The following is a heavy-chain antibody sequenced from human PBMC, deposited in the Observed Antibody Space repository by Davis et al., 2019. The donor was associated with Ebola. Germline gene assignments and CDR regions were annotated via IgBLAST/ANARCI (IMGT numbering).Heavy chain of an antibody. CDR2: FGTSGDT. V-gene: IGHV3-23*01. Sequence: SLRLSCATSGFIFRSYVMSWVRQAPGKGLEWVSTFGTSGDTFYADSVKGRFTISRDNSKNTLYLQMNGLRVDDTAIYYCAKDTSNIWFDIWGQGTMVTVSS. J-gene: IGHJ3*02. D-gene: IGHD1-26*01. CDR1: GFIFRSYV. CDR3: AKDTSNIWFDI.